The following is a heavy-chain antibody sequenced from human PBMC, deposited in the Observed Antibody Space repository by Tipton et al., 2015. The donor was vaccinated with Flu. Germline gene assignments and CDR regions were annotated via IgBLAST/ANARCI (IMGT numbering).Heavy chain of an antibody. D-gene: IGHD7-27*01. CDR3: ATLTGDDY. Sequence: SLRLSCSASGFTFSTYEMSWVRQAPGKGLEWVSGISRNSDSIRYADSVKGRFTVSRDNTKKSLYLQLNSLRAEDTAIYYCATLTGDDYWGQGIMVTVSS. CDR2: ISRNSDSI. V-gene: IGHV3-48*03. CDR1: GFTFSTYE. J-gene: IGHJ4*02.